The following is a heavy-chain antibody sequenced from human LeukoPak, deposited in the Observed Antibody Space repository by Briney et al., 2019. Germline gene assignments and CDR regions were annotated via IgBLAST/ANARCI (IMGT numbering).Heavy chain of an antibody. CDR1: GFTFSSYA. CDR3: ARDRYPVGGLRYFDWPAPFDP. D-gene: IGHD3-9*01. V-gene: IGHV3-23*01. J-gene: IGHJ5*02. CDR2: ISGSGSST. Sequence: AGGSLRFSCAASGFTFSSYAMSWVRQAPGKGLEWVSAISGSGSSTYSADSVKGRFTISRDNSKNTLYLQMNTLRAEDTAVYYCARDRYPVGGLRYFDWPAPFDPWGQGTLVTVSS.